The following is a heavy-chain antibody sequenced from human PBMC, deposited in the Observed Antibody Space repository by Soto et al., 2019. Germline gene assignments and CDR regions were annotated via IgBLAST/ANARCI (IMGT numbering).Heavy chain of an antibody. D-gene: IGHD3-10*01. V-gene: IGHV4-59*12. CDR3: ARAHVLLWFGTPLVSRGFDP. CDR2: IYNNGST. CDR1: GGSISSYY. Sequence: PSETLSLTCFVSGGSISSYYWSWIRQPPGKGLEWIGYIYNNGSTNYNPSLKSRVTISVDTSKNQFSLKLSSVTAADTAVYYCARAHVLLWFGTPLVSRGFDPWGQGTLVTVSS. J-gene: IGHJ5*02.